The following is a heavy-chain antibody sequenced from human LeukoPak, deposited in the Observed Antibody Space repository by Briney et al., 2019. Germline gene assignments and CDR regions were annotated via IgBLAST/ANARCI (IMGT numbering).Heavy chain of an antibody. V-gene: IGHV4-59*08. CDR3: ARQELSYGSGSHFDY. Sequence: SETLSLTCTVSGXSISTYYWTWIRQPPGKGLEWIGSISYSGSTNYSPSLEGRVTMSVDTSKNQFSLKLRAVTAADTAVYFCARQELSYGSGSHFDYWGQGILVTVSS. CDR2: ISYSGST. J-gene: IGHJ4*02. CDR1: GXSISTYY. D-gene: IGHD3-10*01.